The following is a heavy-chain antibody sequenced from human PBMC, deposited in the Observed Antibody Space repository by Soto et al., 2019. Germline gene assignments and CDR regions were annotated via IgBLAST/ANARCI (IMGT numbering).Heavy chain of an antibody. D-gene: IGHD2-21*02. CDR3: ASLGVGDWANYYYYYGMDV. CDR2: VTANGGST. V-gene: IGHV3-23*01. CDR1: GFTFSVYA. Sequence: EVQLLESGGGFVQPGGSLRLSCAATGFTFSVYAMTWVRQAPGKGLEWVSAVTANGGSTYSADSVKGRFTISRDNSKNKLFLQMNSLRAADTAVYYCASLGVGDWANYYYYYGMDVWGQGTTVTVSS. J-gene: IGHJ6*02.